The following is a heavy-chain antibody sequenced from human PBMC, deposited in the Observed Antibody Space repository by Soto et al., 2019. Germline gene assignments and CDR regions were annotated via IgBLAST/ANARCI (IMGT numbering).Heavy chain of an antibody. V-gene: IGHV4-30-2*01. CDR1: NGSISTYDYS. D-gene: IGHD3-3*01. CDR2: IYHSGRT. CDR3: ARDMTIFGVAPGGGMDV. J-gene: IGHJ6*02. Sequence: QLQLQESGSGLVKPSQTLSLTCTVSNGSISTYDYSWSWIRQPPGRGLEWIGSIYHSGRTYYIPSLRSRLTMSLDKSKNQFSLNLSSMTAADTAVYFCARDMTIFGVAPGGGMDVWGQGTTVTVSS.